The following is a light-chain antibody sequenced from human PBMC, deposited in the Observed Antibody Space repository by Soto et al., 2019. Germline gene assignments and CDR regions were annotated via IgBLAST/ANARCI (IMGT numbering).Light chain of an antibody. CDR1: QDISIY. CDR2: DAT. J-gene: IGKJ2*01. Sequence: DIQMTQSPSSLSASVGDRVTITCQASQDISIYLNWYQQKPGKAPKLLIYDATNLAAGVPSRFSGGGSGTHFTFTISSLQPEDIATYYCQQYDNLPLMYTFGQGTKLEIK. CDR3: QQYDNLPLMYT. V-gene: IGKV1-33*01.